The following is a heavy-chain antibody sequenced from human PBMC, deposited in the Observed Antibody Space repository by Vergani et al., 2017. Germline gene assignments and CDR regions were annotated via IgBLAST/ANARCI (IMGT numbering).Heavy chain of an antibody. D-gene: IGHD4-23*01. CDR1: GFTFRNHG. V-gene: IGHV3-33*01. Sequence: QVQLVESGGGVVQPGKSLRLSCAASGFTFRNHGMHWVRQAPGKGPEWLAVIWFDGDNKYYADSVKGRFTIARDNSKNTLFPQMNSLRAEDTAVYYCVRDRRPEVVNIFDYWGRGTLVTVSS. CDR3: VRDRRPEVVNIFDY. J-gene: IGHJ4*02. CDR2: IWFDGDNK.